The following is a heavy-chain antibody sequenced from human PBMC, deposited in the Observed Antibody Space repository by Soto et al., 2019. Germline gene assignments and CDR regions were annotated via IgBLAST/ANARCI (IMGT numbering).Heavy chain of an antibody. CDR2: IQSGGAT. CDR3: VRVLYDSGVVDF. Sequence: QLVESGGGLFQAGGSTRLSCLVSGFTVSTYDMAWVRQAPGKGLEWASVIQSGGATYYPDSAQGRFTISRDNSKNTVYLQMSSLRMEDTGVYSCVRVLYDSGVVDFRGQGSLITVS. CDR1: GFTVSTYD. J-gene: IGHJ4*02. D-gene: IGHD5-12*01. V-gene: IGHV3-53*01.